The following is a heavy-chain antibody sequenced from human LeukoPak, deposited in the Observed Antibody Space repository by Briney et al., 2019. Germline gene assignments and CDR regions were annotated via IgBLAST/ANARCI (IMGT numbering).Heavy chain of an antibody. J-gene: IGHJ5*02. Sequence: SETLSLTCAVSGYSIRSCYYWGWIRQPPGKGLEWIGSIYHSGSTYYNPSLKSRVTISVDTSKNQFSLKLSSVTAADTAVYYCARVLSSGTDWFDPWGQGTLVTVSS. D-gene: IGHD6-13*01. V-gene: IGHV4-38-2*01. CDR2: IYHSGST. CDR1: GYSIRSCYY. CDR3: ARVLSSGTDWFDP.